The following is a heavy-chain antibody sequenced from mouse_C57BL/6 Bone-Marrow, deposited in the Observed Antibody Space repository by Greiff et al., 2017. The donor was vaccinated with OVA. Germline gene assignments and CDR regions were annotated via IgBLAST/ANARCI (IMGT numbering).Heavy chain of an antibody. CDR1: GFSLTSYG. CDR3: ASVIYYDYGFYAMDY. Sequence: VQLKQSGPGLVAPSQSLSITCTVSGFSLTSYGVDWVRQSPGKGLEWLGVIWGVGSTNYNSALKSRLSISKDNSKSQVFLKMNSLQTDDTAMYYCASVIYYDYGFYAMDYWGQGTSVTVSS. D-gene: IGHD2-4*01. CDR2: IWGVGST. V-gene: IGHV2-6*01. J-gene: IGHJ4*01.